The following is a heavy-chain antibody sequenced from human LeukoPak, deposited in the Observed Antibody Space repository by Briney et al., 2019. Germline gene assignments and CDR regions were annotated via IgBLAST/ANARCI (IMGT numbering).Heavy chain of an antibody. J-gene: IGHJ4*02. D-gene: IGHD2-21*02. CDR2: ISYDGSNK. Sequence: GRSLRLSCAASGFTFSSYAMHWVRQAPGKGLEWVAVISYDGSNKYYADSVKGRFTISRDNSKNTLYLQMNSLRAEDTAVYYCAKDRIVVVTASFDYWGQGTLVTVSS. V-gene: IGHV3-30-3*01. CDR1: GFTFSSYA. CDR3: AKDRIVVVTASFDY.